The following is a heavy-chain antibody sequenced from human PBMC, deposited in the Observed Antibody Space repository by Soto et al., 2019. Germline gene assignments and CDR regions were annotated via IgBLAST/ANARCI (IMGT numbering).Heavy chain of an antibody. Sequence: QVQLVQSGAEVKKPGASVKVSCKASGYTFTSYAMHWVRQAPGQRLEWMGWINAGNGNTKYSQKFQGRVTITRDTSAGNAYMGLSKLRSEDTAVYYFAGDLLSGIKDIVGGPAAPYPDHRFDPWGPGTLVTVSS. CDR3: AGDLLSGIKDIVGGPAAPYPDHRFDP. J-gene: IGHJ5*02. CDR1: GYTFTSYA. V-gene: IGHV1-3*01. D-gene: IGHD2-2*01. CDR2: INAGNGNT.